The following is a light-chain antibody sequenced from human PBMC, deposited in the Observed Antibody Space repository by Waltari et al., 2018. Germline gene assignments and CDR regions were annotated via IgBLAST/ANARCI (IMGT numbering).Light chain of an antibody. CDR1: NSNIGYNA. CDR2: FDD. CDR3: AAWDDSLSVVV. V-gene: IGLV1-36*01. Sequence: QSVLTQPPSVSAAPGQRVTISCSGSNSNIGYNAGNWYQQLPGRAPKALIYFDDLLTPGVSDRISGSKSGTSASLAISGLQSEDEADYYCAAWDDSLSVVVFGGGTKLTVL. J-gene: IGLJ2*01.